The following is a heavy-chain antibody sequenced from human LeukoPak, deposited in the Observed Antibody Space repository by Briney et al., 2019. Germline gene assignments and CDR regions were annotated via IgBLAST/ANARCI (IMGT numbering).Heavy chain of an antibody. D-gene: IGHD5-18*01. Sequence: GGSLRLSCAASGFTFTSYSMNRVRQAPGKGLEWVSSISSSSSYIYYADSVKGRFTISRDNAKNSLCLQMNSLRAEDTAVYYCARDLGYSYGRDWFDPWGQGTLVTVSS. V-gene: IGHV3-21*01. CDR2: ISSSSSYI. CDR1: GFTFTSYS. CDR3: ARDLGYSYGRDWFDP. J-gene: IGHJ5*02.